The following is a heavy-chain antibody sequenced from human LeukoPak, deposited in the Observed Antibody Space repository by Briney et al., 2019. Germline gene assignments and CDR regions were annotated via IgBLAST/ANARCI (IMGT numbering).Heavy chain of an antibody. V-gene: IGHV4-31*02. Sequence: TLCLTSIVSLDSIISCGYCSGSIRQHPGDCLEWIGYIYYSGSTYYNPSLKSRVTISVDTSKNQFSLKLSSVIAADTAVYYCARDVPAGILDIWGQGTMVTVSS. J-gene: IGHJ3*02. CDR3: ARDVPAGILDI. D-gene: IGHD2-2*01. CDR2: IYYSGST. CDR1: LDSIISCGYC.